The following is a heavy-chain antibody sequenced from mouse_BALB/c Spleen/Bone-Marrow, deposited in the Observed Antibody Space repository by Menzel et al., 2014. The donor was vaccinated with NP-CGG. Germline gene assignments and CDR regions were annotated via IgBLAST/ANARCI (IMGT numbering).Heavy chain of an antibody. CDR3: ARGITTRGGDC. CDR2: IYPGNVNT. Sequence: VQLQQSGPELVKPGASVRISCKASGYTFXSYYIHWVKQRPGQGLEWIGWIYPGNVNTQYNEKFMGKATLTADKSSSTAYMQLSSLTSEDSAAYFCARGITTRGGDCWGQGTTLTVSS. V-gene: IGHV1S56*01. J-gene: IGHJ2*01. CDR1: GYTFXSYY. D-gene: IGHD2-4*01.